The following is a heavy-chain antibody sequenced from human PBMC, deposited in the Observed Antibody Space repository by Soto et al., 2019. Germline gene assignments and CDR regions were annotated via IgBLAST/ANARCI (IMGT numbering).Heavy chain of an antibody. Sequence: QITLKESGPTLVKPTQTLTLTCTFSGFSLSTSGVGVGWIRQPPGKALEWLALIYWDDDKRYSPSLKSRLTITKDTYKNQVVLTMTHMDPVDTATYYCAHRRGGYCSSTSCYRYSDYWGQGTLVTVSS. CDR1: GFSLSTSGVG. CDR2: IYWDDDK. V-gene: IGHV2-5*02. D-gene: IGHD2-2*01. CDR3: AHRRGGYCSSTSCYRYSDY. J-gene: IGHJ4*02.